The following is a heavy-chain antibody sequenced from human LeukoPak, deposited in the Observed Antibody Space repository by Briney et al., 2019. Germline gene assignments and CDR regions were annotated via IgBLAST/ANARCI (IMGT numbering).Heavy chain of an antibody. CDR1: GYTFTGYY. V-gene: IGHV1-2*06. J-gene: IGHJ4*02. D-gene: IGHD4-17*01. CDR3: ARARYGDHIDY. CDR2: INPNSGGT. Sequence: ASVKVSCKASGYTFTGYYMHWVRQAPGQGLEWMGRINPNSGGTNYVQKFQGRVIMTRDTSISTAYMELSRLRSDDTAVYYCARARYGDHIDYWGQGTLVTVSS.